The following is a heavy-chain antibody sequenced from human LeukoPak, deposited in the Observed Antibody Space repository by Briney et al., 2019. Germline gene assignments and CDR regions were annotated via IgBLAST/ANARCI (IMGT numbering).Heavy chain of an antibody. J-gene: IGHJ4*02. CDR1: GFIFDDYG. D-gene: IGHD4-23*01. CDR2: INWNGGST. CDR3: ARDRRIRPGYNDYGGNSGFDY. Sequence: PGGPLRLSCAASGFIFDDYGMNWVRQAPGKGLEWVSGINWNGGSTVYADSVKGRFTISRDNAKNSLYLQMNSLRAEDTALYYCARDRRIRPGYNDYGGNSGFDYWGQGTLVTVSS. V-gene: IGHV3-20*04.